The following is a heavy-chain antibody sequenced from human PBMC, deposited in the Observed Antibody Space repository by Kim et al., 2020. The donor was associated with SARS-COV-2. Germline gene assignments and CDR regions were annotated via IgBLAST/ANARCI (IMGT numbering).Heavy chain of an antibody. J-gene: IGHJ5*02. V-gene: IGHV3-9*01. CDR3: ARGSIAVAGTGWNWFDP. CDR2: ISWNSGSI. Sequence: GGSLRLSCAASGFTFDDYAMHWVRQAPGKGLEWVSGISWNSGSIGYADSVKGRFTISRDNAKNSLYLQMNSLRAEDTALYYCARGSIAVAGTGWNWFDPWGQGTLVTVSS. D-gene: IGHD6-19*01. CDR1: GFTFDDYA.